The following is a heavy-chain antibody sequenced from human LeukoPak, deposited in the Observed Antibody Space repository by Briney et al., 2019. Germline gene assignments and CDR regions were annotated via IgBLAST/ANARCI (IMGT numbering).Heavy chain of an antibody. CDR1: GYTFTGYY. J-gene: IGHJ5*02. D-gene: IGHD6-13*01. V-gene: IGHV1-2*02. CDR3: ARSSRRAAAGTPNWFDP. CDR2: INPSSGGT. Sequence: ASVKVSCKASGYTFTGYYMHWVRQAPGQGLEWMGWINPSSGGTNYAQKFQGRVTMTRDTSISTAYMELSRLRSDDTAVYYCARSSRRAAAGTPNWFDPWGQGTLVTVPS.